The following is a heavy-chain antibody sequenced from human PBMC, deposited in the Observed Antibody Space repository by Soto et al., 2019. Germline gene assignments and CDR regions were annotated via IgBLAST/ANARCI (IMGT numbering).Heavy chain of an antibody. D-gene: IGHD6-19*01. CDR1: GFTFSDYA. Sequence: GGSLRLTCAASGFTFSDYAMHWVRQAPGKGLGWVAVVSHDGRNTHYADSVKGRFTISRDSSKNTVSLEMTSLRAEDTAVYYCAKGGRQWLVTSDFNYWGQGALVTVSS. CDR2: VSHDGRNT. CDR3: AKGGRQWLVTSDFNY. J-gene: IGHJ4*02. V-gene: IGHV3-30*18.